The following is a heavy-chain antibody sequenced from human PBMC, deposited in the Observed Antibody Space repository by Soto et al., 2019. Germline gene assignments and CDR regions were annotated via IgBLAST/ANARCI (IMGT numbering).Heavy chain of an antibody. J-gene: IGHJ5*02. CDR2: IYYSGSA. D-gene: IGHD2-2*01. CDR1: GGCMSSGGYS. V-gene: IGHV4-30-2*03. Sequence: PSETLSLTCAVSGGCMSSGGYSWSWIRQPPGKGLEWIGSIYYSGSAYYSPSLKSRVTMSVDTSKNQLSLKLSSVTAADTAVYYCARLHCNSPNCVPLDPWGQGTLVTVSS. CDR3: ARLHCNSPNCVPLDP.